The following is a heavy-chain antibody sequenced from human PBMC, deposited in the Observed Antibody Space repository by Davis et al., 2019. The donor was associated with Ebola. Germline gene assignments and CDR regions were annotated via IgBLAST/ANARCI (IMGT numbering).Heavy chain of an antibody. V-gene: IGHV4-31*03. CDR1: GGSISSGGYY. CDR2: IYNNGST. D-gene: IGHD1-14*01. CDR3: ARPLRTGRNRYSYYYAMDV. Sequence: SETLSLTCTVSGGSISSGGYYWSWIRQHPGKGLEWIGYIYNNGSTYYNPSLKSRITISVDTSKNLFSLRLSSVTAADTAVYYCARPLRTGRNRYSYYYAMDVWGQGTTVNVSS. J-gene: IGHJ6*02.